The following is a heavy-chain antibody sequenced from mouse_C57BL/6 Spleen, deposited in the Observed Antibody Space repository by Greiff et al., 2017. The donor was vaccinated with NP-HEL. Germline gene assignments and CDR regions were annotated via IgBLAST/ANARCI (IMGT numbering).Heavy chain of an antibody. J-gene: IGHJ1*03. D-gene: IGHD1-1*01. CDR1: GYTFTDYN. Sequence: VQLQQSGPELVKPGASVKIPCKASGYTFTDYNMDWVKQSHGKSLEWIGDINPNNGGTIYNQKFKGKATLTVDKSSSTAYIELRSLTSEDTAVYYCARRIYYYGSSYWYFDVWGTGTTVTVSS. CDR2: INPNNGGT. V-gene: IGHV1-18*01. CDR3: ARRIYYYGSSYWYFDV.